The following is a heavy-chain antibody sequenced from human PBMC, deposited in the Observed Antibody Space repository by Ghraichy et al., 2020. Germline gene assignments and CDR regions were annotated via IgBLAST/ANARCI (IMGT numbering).Heavy chain of an antibody. Sequence: SETLSLTCAVSGGSISSGGYSWSWIRQPPGKGLEWIGYIYHSGSTYYNPSLKSRVTISVDRSKNQFSLKLSPVTAADTAVYYCATVGYYYEQAFDYWGQGTLVTVSS. CDR1: GGSISSGGYS. D-gene: IGHD3-22*01. CDR3: ATVGYYYEQAFDY. J-gene: IGHJ4*02. CDR2: IYHSGST. V-gene: IGHV4-30-2*01.